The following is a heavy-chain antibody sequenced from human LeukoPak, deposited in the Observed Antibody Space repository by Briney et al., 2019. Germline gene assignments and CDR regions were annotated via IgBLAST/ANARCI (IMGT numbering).Heavy chain of an antibody. CDR1: GFTFDDYA. D-gene: IGHD1-1*01. CDR3: TRDRGAYNLYDY. Sequence: GGSLRLSCAASGFTFDDYAMHWVRQAPGKGLEWVGFIRSKAYGETADYAASVKGRFTISRDDSKAIAYLQMNSLKTEDTAVYHCTRDRGAYNLYDYWGQGTLVTVSS. J-gene: IGHJ4*02. CDR2: IRSKAYGETA. V-gene: IGHV3-49*04.